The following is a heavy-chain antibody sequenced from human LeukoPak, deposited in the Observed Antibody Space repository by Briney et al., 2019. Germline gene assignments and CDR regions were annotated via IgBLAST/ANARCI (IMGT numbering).Heavy chain of an antibody. D-gene: IGHD5-24*01. J-gene: IGHJ4*02. CDR1: GGSISCSSYY. CDR2: IYYNGST. Sequence: PSETLSLTCTISGGSISCSSYYWGWIRQPPGKGLEWIGSIYYNGSTYYNPSLKSRVTISVDRSKNQFSLKLSSVTAADTAVYYCASWREDGYNQEGLDYWGQGTLVTVSS. V-gene: IGHV4-39*07. CDR3: ASWREDGYNQEGLDY.